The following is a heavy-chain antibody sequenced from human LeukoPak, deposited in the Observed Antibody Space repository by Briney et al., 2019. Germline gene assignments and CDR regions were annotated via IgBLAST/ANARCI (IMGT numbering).Heavy chain of an antibody. Sequence: PGGSLRLSCAASGFTFSSYWMTWVRQAPGKGLEWVANIKRDGSETSYVDSLKGRFTISRDNARNSLYLQMDSLRAEDTAVYSSARTPGIAHFDYWGQGTLVTVSS. V-gene: IGHV3-7*05. CDR1: GFTFSSYW. D-gene: IGHD6-13*01. CDR2: IKRDGSET. CDR3: ARTPGIAHFDY. J-gene: IGHJ4*02.